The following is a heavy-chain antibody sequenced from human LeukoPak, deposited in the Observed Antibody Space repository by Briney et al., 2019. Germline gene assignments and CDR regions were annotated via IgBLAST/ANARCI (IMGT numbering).Heavy chain of an antibody. V-gene: IGHV3-7*01. CDR3: ARIGLYYSSRYYFDF. CDR2: INQDGSEK. CDR1: GFIFSTNW. D-gene: IGHD3-10*01. J-gene: IGHJ4*02. Sequence: GGSLRLSCAASGFIFSTNWMSWFRQAPGKGLEWVANINQDGSEKYYVDSVKGRLTISRDNAKNSLYLQMNSLRAEDTAVYYCARIGLYYSSRYYFDFWGQGTLVPVSS.